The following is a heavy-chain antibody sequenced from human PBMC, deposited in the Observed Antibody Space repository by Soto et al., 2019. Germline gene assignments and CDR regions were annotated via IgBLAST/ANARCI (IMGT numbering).Heavy chain of an antibody. CDR3: ARHGPLYYYYYMDV. Sequence: GESMKISCKGSGYSIISYWIGWVRKMTGKGLEWMGIIYPGDSDTRYSPSFQGQVTISADKSISTAYLQWSSLKASDTAMYYRARHGPLYYYYYMDVWGKGTTVTVSS. CDR1: GYSIISYW. CDR2: IYPGDSDT. V-gene: IGHV5-51*01. J-gene: IGHJ6*03.